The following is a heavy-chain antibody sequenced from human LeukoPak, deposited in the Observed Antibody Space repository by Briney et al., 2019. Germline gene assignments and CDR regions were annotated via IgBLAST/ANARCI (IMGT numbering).Heavy chain of an antibody. CDR3: ARDYSQTSVE. Sequence: PSETLSLTCAVSGYFISSGYYWGWIRQPPGKGLEWIGSIHHSGSTYFNPSLKSRVTISVDTSKNQFSLKLTSVTAADTAVYYCARDYSQTSVEWGQGTLVTVSS. D-gene: IGHD6-19*01. V-gene: IGHV4-38-2*01. J-gene: IGHJ4*02. CDR1: GYFISSGYY. CDR2: IHHSGST.